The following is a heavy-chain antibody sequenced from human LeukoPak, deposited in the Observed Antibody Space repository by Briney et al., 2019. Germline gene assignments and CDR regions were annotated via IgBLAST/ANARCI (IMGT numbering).Heavy chain of an antibody. CDR3: AKGYGESHFDS. V-gene: IGHV3-30*02. D-gene: IGHD5-18*01. Sequence: GGSLRLSCAASGFTFRSFGMHFVRQAPGKGLEWVAFIRFDGSNQYYTDSVKGRFTISRGNSNNTLFLQMNNLRGDDTAVYFCAKGYGESHFDSWGQGTLVTVSS. J-gene: IGHJ4*02. CDR1: GFTFRSFG. CDR2: IRFDGSNQ.